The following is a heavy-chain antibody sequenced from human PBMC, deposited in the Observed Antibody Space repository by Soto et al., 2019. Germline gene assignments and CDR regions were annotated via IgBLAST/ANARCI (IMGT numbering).Heavy chain of an antibody. CDR3: ARLVYDTRLNYMYFDF. V-gene: IGHV4-4*02. Sequence: SEPLSLTCAVSGVSLTSGNWWTWVRQSPQRGLEYIGEIFHDGTANYYPSFERRVAMSVDTSKNQFSLKLTSVTAADTAVYFCARLVYDTRLNYMYFDFWGPGTLVTVSS. CDR1: GVSLTSGNW. J-gene: IGHJ4*02. D-gene: IGHD3-10*01. CDR2: IFHDGTA.